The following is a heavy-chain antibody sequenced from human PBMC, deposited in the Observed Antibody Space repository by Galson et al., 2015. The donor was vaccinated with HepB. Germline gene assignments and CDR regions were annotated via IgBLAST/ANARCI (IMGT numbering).Heavy chain of an antibody. CDR3: AREAWSRGYSYGPSWNYGMDV. CDR1: GGSFSGYY. Sequence: TLSLTCAVYGGSFSGYYWSWIRQPPGKGLEWIGEINHSGSTNYNPSLKSRVTISVDTSKNQFSLKLSSVTAADTAVYYCAREAWSRGYSYGPSWNYGMDVWGQGTTVTVSS. J-gene: IGHJ6*02. V-gene: IGHV4-34*01. CDR2: INHSGST. D-gene: IGHD5-18*01.